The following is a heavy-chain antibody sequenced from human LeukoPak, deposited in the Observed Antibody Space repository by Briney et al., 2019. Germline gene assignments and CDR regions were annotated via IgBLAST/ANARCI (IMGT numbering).Heavy chain of an antibody. D-gene: IGHD4-17*01. CDR1: GGSISSGDYY. J-gene: IGHJ5*02. CDR3: ARQHDYARRECWFDP. CDR2: IYYSGST. Sequence: SETLSLTCTVSGGSISSGDYYWSCIRQPPGKGLEWIGYIYYSGSTYYNPSLKSRVTISVDTSKNQFSLKLSSVTAADTAVYYCARQHDYARRECWFDPWGQGTLVTVSS. V-gene: IGHV4-30-4*08.